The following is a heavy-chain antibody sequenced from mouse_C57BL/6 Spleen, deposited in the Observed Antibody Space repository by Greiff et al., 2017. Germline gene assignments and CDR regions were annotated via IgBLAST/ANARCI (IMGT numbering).Heavy chain of an antibody. CDR3: ARSTTVVGFYFDY. CDR1: GFNIKNTY. J-gene: IGHJ2*01. V-gene: IGHV14-3*01. Sequence: VQLQQSVAELVRPGASVKLSCTASGFNIKNTYMHWVQQRPEQGLEWIGRIDPANGNTKYAPKFQGKDTITADTSSNTAYLKLSSLTSEDTAIYYCARSTTVVGFYFDYWGQGTTLTVSS. D-gene: IGHD1-1*01. CDR2: IDPANGNT.